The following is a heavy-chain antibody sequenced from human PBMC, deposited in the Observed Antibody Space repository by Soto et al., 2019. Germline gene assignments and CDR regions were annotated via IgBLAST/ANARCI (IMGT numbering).Heavy chain of an antibody. CDR1: GFTFSSYA. J-gene: IGHJ5*02. D-gene: IGHD2-2*01. CDR3: AKDPWDQFVVVPAAMGNWFDP. Sequence: EVQLLESGGGLVQPGGSLRLSCAASGFTFSSYAMSWVRQAPGKGLEWVSAISGSGGSTYYADSVKGRFTISRDNSKNTLYLQMNSLRAEDTAVYYCAKDPWDQFVVVPAAMGNWFDPWGQGTLVTVSS. CDR2: ISGSGGST. V-gene: IGHV3-23*01.